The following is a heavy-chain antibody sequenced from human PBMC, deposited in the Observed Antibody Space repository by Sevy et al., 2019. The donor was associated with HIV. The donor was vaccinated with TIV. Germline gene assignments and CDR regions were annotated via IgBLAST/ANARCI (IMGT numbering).Heavy chain of an antibody. CDR1: GGTFSSYA. V-gene: IGHV1-69*13. Sequence: ASVKVSCKASGGTFSSYAISWVRQAPGQGLEWMGGIIPIFGTANYAQKFQGRVTITADESTSTAYMELSSLRSEDMAVYYCARGGRHCSSTSCYSWFDPWGQGTLVTVSS. CDR2: IIPIFGTA. D-gene: IGHD2-2*02. CDR3: ARGGRHCSSTSCYSWFDP. J-gene: IGHJ5*02.